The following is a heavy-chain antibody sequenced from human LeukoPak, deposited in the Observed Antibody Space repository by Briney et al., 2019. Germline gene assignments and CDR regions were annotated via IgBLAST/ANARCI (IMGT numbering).Heavy chain of an antibody. CDR3: ARFVPVYCSGGSCYGWFDP. D-gene: IGHD2-15*01. CDR1: GGDMRNYY. J-gene: IGHJ5*02. Sequence: SETLSLTCTVSGGDMRNYYWYWIRQPPGKGLELIGYVHHSGSTNYNPSFKSRVTISVDTSKNQFSLKLSSVTAADTAVYYCARFVPVYCSGGSCYGWFDPWGQGTLVTVSS. CDR2: VHHSGST. V-gene: IGHV4-59*08.